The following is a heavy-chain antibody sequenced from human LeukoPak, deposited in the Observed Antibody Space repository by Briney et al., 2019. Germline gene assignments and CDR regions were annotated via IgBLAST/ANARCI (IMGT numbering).Heavy chain of an antibody. D-gene: IGHD5-24*01. CDR2: INRSGST. J-gene: IGHJ4*02. V-gene: IGHV4-39*07. Sequence: SETLSLTCTVSGGSISSSSYYWGWIRQPPGRGLEWIGEINRSGSTNYNPSLKSRVTISVDTSKSQFSLKLNSVTAADTAMYYCARGRDPYWGQGTLVTVSS. CDR3: ARGRDPY. CDR1: GGSISSSSYY.